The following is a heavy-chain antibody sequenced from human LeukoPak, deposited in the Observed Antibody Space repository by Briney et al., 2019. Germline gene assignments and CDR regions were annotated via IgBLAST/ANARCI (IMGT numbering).Heavy chain of an antibody. CDR3: ARDTAPYYDSSGYYSLFDY. Sequence: PGGSLRLSCAASGFTFSSYAMHWVRQAPGKGLEWVAVISYDGSNKYYADSVKGRFTISRDNSKNTLYLQMNSLRAEDTAVYYCARDTAPYYDSSGYYSLFDYWGQGTLVTVSS. D-gene: IGHD3-22*01. V-gene: IGHV3-30*04. CDR2: ISYDGSNK. J-gene: IGHJ4*02. CDR1: GFTFSSYA.